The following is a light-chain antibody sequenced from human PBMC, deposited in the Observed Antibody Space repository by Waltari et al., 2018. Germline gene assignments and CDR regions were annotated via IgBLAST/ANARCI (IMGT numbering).Light chain of an antibody. CDR2: AAS. CDR3: MQALQTPLT. J-gene: IGKJ4*01. CDR1: QGIRSS. Sequence: DIQLTQSPSFLSASVGDRVTITCRASQGIRSSLTWYQLKPGKAPMLLIYAASTLQAGVPSRFSASGSGTDFTLEISRVEAEDVGLYYCMQALQTPLTFGGGTKVEI. V-gene: IGKV1-9*01.